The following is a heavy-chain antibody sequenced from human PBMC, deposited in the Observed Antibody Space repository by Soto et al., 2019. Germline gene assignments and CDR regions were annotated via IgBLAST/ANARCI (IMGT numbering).Heavy chain of an antibody. J-gene: IGHJ6*02. CDR2: ISYDGSNK. D-gene: IGHD2-21*01. Sequence: GGSLILSCAASGFTFSSYAMHCVRHAPGRGLEWVAVISYDGSNKYYADSVKGRFTISRDNSKNTLYLQMNSLRAEDTAVYYCARDEAVTPLLLYYYYGMDVWGQGTTVTVSS. CDR3: ARDEAVTPLLLYYYYGMDV. CDR1: GFTFSSYA. V-gene: IGHV3-30-3*01.